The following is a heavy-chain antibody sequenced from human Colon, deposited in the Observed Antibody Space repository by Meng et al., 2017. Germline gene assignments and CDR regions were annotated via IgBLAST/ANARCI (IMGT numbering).Heavy chain of an antibody. D-gene: IGHD2-2*01. Sequence: QVQLQQWGAGLLKPSETLSSTCGVYGGSFSGYYWSWIRQPPGKGLEWIGEISHSGSTNYNPSLKSRVTISVDTSKNQFSLQLTSVTAADTAMYYCTRAPLPAGRGLKNWFEPWGQGTLVTVSS. J-gene: IGHJ5*02. CDR2: ISHSGST. CDR3: TRAPLPAGRGLKNWFEP. CDR1: GGSFSGYY. V-gene: IGHV4-34*01.